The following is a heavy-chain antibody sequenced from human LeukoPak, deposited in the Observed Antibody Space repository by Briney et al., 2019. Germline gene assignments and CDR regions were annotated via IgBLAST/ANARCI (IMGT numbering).Heavy chain of an antibody. J-gene: IGHJ4*02. Sequence: PGGSLRLSCAASGFTFSDYYMSWIRQAPGKGLEWLSYISSSGTTIYYADSVKGRFTISRDNAKNSLYLQMNSLRAEDTAVYYCARNPSYYGEFDYWGQGTLVTVSS. CDR2: ISSSGTTI. V-gene: IGHV3-11*04. CDR3: ARNPSYYGEFDY. CDR1: GFTFSDYY. D-gene: IGHD4-17*01.